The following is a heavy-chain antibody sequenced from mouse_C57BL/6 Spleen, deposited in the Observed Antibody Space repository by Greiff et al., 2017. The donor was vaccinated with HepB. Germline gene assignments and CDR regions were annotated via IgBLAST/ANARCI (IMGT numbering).Heavy chain of an antibody. V-gene: IGHV5-17*01. Sequence: EVMLVESGGGLVKPGGSLKLSCAASGFTFSDYGMHWVRQAPEKGLEWVAYISSGSSTIYYADTVKGRFTISRDNAKNTLFLQMTSLRSEDTAMYYCAAATPVVGYFDVWGTGTTVTVSS. J-gene: IGHJ1*03. D-gene: IGHD1-1*01. CDR3: AAATPVVGYFDV. CDR1: GFTFSDYG. CDR2: ISSGSSTI.